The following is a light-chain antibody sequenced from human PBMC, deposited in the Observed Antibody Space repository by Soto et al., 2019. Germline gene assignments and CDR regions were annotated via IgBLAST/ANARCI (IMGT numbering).Light chain of an antibody. J-gene: IGLJ1*01. CDR2: EVR. V-gene: IGLV2-14*01. CDR1: SSDVGIYNY. CDR3: ISYTSITTYV. Sequence: QSALTQPASVSASPGQSITISCTGTSSDVGIYNYVSWYQQHPGKAPKLLIYEVRNRPSGVSKRFSGSKSGNTASLIISGLQAEDEADYYCISYTSITTYVFGTGTKVTVL.